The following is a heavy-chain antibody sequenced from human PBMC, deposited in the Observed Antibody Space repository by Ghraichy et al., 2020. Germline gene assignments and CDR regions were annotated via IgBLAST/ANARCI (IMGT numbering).Heavy chain of an antibody. V-gene: IGHV3-74*01. D-gene: IGHD2-15*01. J-gene: IGHJ4*02. Sequence: GGSLRLSCAASGFTLSNYWMHWVRLVPGKGLVWVSRIKSDGSSTIYADSVKGRFTISRDNAKNTLYLQMNSLRVEDTAVYYCAREYCRGGRCFFGTGGSHFDNWGQGTLVTVSS. CDR3: AREYCRGGRCFFGTGGSHFDN. CDR1: GFTLSNYW. CDR2: IKSDGSST.